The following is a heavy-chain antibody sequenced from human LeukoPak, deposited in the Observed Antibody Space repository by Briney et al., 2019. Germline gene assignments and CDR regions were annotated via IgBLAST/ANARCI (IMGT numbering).Heavy chain of an antibody. CDR1: GGSFSGYY. D-gene: IGHD6-19*01. Sequence: SETLSLTCAVYGGSFSGYYWRWVRQPPGKGLEWLGEINHSGSTNYNPSLKSRVTISVDTSKNQFSLKLSSVTAADTAVYYCAREENIAVAGIDIWGQGTMVTVSS. CDR2: INHSGST. V-gene: IGHV4-34*01. J-gene: IGHJ3*02. CDR3: AREENIAVAGIDI.